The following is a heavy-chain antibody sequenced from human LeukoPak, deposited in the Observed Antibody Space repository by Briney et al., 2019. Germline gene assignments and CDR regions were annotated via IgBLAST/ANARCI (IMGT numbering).Heavy chain of an antibody. V-gene: IGHV3-73*01. J-gene: IGHJ3*02. CDR1: GFTFSGSA. Sequence: GGSLRLSCAASGFTFSGSAMHWVRQASGKGLEWVGRIRSKANSYATAYAASVKGRFTISRDDSKNTAYLQMNSLKTEDTAVYYCTKPDDASDIWGQGTMVTVSS. CDR3: TKPDDASDI. CDR2: IRSKANSYAT.